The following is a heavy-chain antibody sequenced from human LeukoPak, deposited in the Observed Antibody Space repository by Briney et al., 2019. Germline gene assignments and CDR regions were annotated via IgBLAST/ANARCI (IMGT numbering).Heavy chain of an antibody. D-gene: IGHD2-8*01. Sequence: SETLSLTCTVSGGSISSGDYYWSWIRQPPGKGLEWIGYIYYSGSTYYNPSLKSRVTISVDTSKNQFSLKLSSVTAADTAVYYCARTSLISVSIDYWGQGTLVTVSS. CDR3: ARTSLISVSIDY. V-gene: IGHV4-30-4*08. J-gene: IGHJ4*02. CDR1: GGSISSGDYY. CDR2: IYYSGST.